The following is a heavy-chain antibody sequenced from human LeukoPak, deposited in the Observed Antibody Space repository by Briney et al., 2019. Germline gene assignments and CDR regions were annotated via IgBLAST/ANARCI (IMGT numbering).Heavy chain of an antibody. Sequence: GGSLRLSCAASGFTFSDYYMSWIRQAPGKGLEWVSYISSSGSTIYYADSVKGRFTISRDNAKNSLYLQMNSLRAEDTAVYYCARGVRTRGYSYGYRGGAFDYWGQGTLVTVSS. CDR1: GFTFSDYY. J-gene: IGHJ4*02. D-gene: IGHD5-18*01. CDR3: ARGVRTRGYSYGYRGGAFDY. CDR2: ISSSGSTI. V-gene: IGHV3-11*04.